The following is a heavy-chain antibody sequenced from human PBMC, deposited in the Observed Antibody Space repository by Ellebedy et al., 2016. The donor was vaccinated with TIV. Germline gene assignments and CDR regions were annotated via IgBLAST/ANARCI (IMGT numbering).Heavy chain of an antibody. CDR3: ARHRGVSPRYYYMDV. CDR1: GYSFSMYW. V-gene: IGHV5-51*01. Sequence: KVSCXGSGYSFSMYWIGWVRQVPGKGLEWMGIIYPGDFQTTYSPSFEGQVTMSADKSSNTAYLQWSNLKASDTAMYYCARHRGVSPRYYYMDVWGKGTPVTVS. D-gene: IGHD3-10*01. CDR2: IYPGDFQT. J-gene: IGHJ6*03.